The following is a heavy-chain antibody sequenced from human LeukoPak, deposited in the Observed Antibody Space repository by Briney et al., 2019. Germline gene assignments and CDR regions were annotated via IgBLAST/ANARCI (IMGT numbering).Heavy chain of an antibody. Sequence: SETLSLTYDVSGDSINTCCYYWTWIRQPPGKGLEWIGYKYYSGSTRYNSSLRSRLTISLDTSKNQFSLRLTSVTAADTAVYYCARGRSYGFDFDSWGPGTLVIVSS. J-gene: IGHJ4*02. CDR2: KYYSGST. CDR3: ARGRSYGFDFDS. D-gene: IGHD5-18*01. CDR1: GDSINTCCYY. V-gene: IGHV4-61*01.